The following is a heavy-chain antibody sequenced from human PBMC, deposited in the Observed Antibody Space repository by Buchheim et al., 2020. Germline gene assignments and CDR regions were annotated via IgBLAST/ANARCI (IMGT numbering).Heavy chain of an antibody. J-gene: IGHJ4*02. V-gene: IGHV3-48*02. D-gene: IGHD6-19*01. CDR1: GFTFSCDS. CDR2: ISSSSSTK. CDR3: AREVGQWLVRYFYY. Sequence: EVQLVESGGGLVQPGGSLRLSCAASGFTFSCDSINWVRQAPGKGLEWVSYISSSSSTKYYADSVKGRFPISSDNAKNSLYLQMNLLRDEDTAVYYFAREVGQWLVRYFYYWGQGTL.